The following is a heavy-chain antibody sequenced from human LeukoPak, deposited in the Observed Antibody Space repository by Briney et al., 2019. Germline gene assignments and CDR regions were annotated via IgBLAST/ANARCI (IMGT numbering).Heavy chain of an antibody. Sequence: PSETLSLTCTVSGSSISTYSWSWIRQPPGKGLEWIGYIYYTGSTDYNASLKSRVTITVDTSKNQFSLKLSSVTAADTAVYYCARGTRSSIFEGWFDPWGQGNLVTVSS. CDR1: GSSISTYS. V-gene: IGHV4-59*08. CDR3: ARGTRSSIFEGWFDP. J-gene: IGHJ5*02. CDR2: IYYTGST. D-gene: IGHD3-3*01.